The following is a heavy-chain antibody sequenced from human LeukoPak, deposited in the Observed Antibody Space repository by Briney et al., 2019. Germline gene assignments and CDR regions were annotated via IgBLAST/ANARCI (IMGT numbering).Heavy chain of an antibody. D-gene: IGHD3-10*02. CDR3: VRLCWGNQLAGFDS. CDR1: GFTFSTYW. Sequence: QTGGSLRLSCSASGFTFSTYWTSWVRQAPGKGLEWVANMRRDGNEIYYLDSVRGRFTISRDNAKNSLYLQMNSLRAEDTAVYYCVRLCWGNQLAGFDSWGQGTLVTVSS. V-gene: IGHV3-7*01. CDR2: MRRDGNEI. J-gene: IGHJ4*02.